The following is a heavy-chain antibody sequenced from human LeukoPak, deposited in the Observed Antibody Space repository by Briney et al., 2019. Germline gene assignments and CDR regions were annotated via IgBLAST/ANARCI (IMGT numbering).Heavy chain of an antibody. Sequence: GASVKVSCKASGYTFTGYYMHWVRQAPGQGLEWMGWINPNSGGTNYAQKFQGRVTMTRDTSISTAYMELSRLRSDDTAVYYCARGWYPNYYYYMDVWGKGTTVTISS. V-gene: IGHV1-2*02. CDR3: ARGWYPNYYYYMDV. D-gene: IGHD6-13*01. CDR2: INPNSGGT. CDR1: GYTFTGYY. J-gene: IGHJ6*03.